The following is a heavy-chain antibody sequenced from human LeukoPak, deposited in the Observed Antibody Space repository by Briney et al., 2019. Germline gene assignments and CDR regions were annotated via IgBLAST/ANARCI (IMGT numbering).Heavy chain of an antibody. J-gene: IGHJ3*01. Sequence: SETLSLTCTVSGGSFTSGSDYWSWIRQPAGKRLEWIGHIDTSGSSTFNPSLKSRVTMSLDTPRNEFYLKLNSVAAADTAIYYCARAAIWNNYHYPFDVWGLGTMVSVSS. CDR2: IDTSGSS. D-gene: IGHD3-10*01. CDR1: GGSFTSGSDY. V-gene: IGHV4-61*09. CDR3: ARAAIWNNYHYPFDV.